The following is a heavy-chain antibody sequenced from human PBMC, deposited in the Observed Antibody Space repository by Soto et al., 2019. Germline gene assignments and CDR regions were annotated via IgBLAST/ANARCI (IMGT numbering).Heavy chain of an antibody. D-gene: IGHD3-9*01. CDR1: GFTFSSYS. Sequence: EVQLVESGGGLVQPGGSLRLSCAASGFTFSSYSMNWVRQAPGKGLEWVSYISSSSSTIYYADSVKGRFTISRDNAKNSLYLQMYQLSAEDTVVYYCGRIPPKFYDILTRYYPLGTFDIWGQGTLVTLSS. J-gene: IGHJ3*02. CDR3: GRIPPKFYDILTRYYPLGTFDI. V-gene: IGHV3-48*01. CDR2: ISSSSSTI.